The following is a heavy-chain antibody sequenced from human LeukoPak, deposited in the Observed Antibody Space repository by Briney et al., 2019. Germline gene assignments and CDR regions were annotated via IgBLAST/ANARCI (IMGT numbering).Heavy chain of an antibody. CDR2: IYHSGST. V-gene: IGHV4-38-2*02. Sequence: KTSETLSLTCTVSGYSISSGYYWGWIRQPPGKGLEWIGSIYHSGSTYYNPSLKSRVTISVDTSKNQFSLKLSSVTAADTAVYYCARINATYYYYYMGVWGKGTTVTVSS. CDR1: GYSISSGYY. CDR3: ARINATYYYYYMGV. J-gene: IGHJ6*03. D-gene: IGHD2-2*01.